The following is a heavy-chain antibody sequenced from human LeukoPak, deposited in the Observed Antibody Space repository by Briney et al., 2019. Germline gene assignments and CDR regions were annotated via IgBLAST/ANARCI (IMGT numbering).Heavy chain of an antibody. CDR1: GGSISSSSYY. CDR2: IYYSGST. D-gene: IGHD6-13*01. CDR3: ARQGLSAAGNFDY. V-gene: IGHV4-39*01. J-gene: IGHJ4*02. Sequence: SETLSLTCTVSGGSISSSSYYWGWIRQPPGKGLEWIGCIYYSGSTYYNPSLKSRVTISVDTSKNQFFRKLSSMAAADTAVYFCARQGLSAAGNFDYWGQGTLVTVSS.